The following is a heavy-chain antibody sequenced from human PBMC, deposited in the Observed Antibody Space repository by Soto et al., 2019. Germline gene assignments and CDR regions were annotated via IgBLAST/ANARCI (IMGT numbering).Heavy chain of an antibody. J-gene: IGHJ6*02. Sequence: GGSLRLSCAASGFTFSDYYMSWIRQAPGKGLEWVSYISSSSSYTNYADSVKGRFTISRDNAKNSLYLQMNSLRAEDTAVCYCARDVVRGASSFGYYYYYGMDVWGQGTTVTVSS. D-gene: IGHD3-10*01. V-gene: IGHV3-11*06. CDR2: ISSSSSYT. CDR1: GFTFSDYY. CDR3: ARDVVRGASSFGYYYYYGMDV.